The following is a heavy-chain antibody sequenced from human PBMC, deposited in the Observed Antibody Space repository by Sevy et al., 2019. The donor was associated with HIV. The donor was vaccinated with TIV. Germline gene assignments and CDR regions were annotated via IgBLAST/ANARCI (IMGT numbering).Heavy chain of an antibody. D-gene: IGHD3-22*01. V-gene: IGHV5-51*01. CDR3: VTSRSGYFDSSGYYIY. CDR2: IYPDDSAS. J-gene: IGHJ4*02. Sequence: GESLKISCKGSGYSFTSHWIGWVRHMPGKGLEWMGIIYPDDSASRYIPSFQGQVTFSADKSISTAYLQWSSLKASDTAMYYCVTSRSGYFDSSGYYIYWGQGTLVTVSS. CDR1: GYSFTSHW.